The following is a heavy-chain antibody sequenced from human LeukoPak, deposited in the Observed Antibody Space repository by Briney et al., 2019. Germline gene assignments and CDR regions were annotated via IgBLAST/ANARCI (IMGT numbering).Heavy chain of an antibody. D-gene: IGHD3-10*01. J-gene: IGHJ6*03. Sequence: MASETLSLTCTVSGGSISSYYWSWIRQPPGKGLEWIGYIYDSGSTNYNPSLKSRVTISVDTSKNQFSLKLSSVTAADTAVYYCAREHTLLWFGELPLSYYMDVWGKGTTVTVSS. CDR3: AREHTLLWFGELPLSYYMDV. CDR2: IYDSGST. CDR1: GGSISSYY. V-gene: IGHV4-59*12.